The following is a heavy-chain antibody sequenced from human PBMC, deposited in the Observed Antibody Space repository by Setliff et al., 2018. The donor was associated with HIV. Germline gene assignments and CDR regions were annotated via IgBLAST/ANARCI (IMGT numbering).Heavy chain of an antibody. D-gene: IGHD3-3*01. CDR1: GYTFTSYD. CDR3: ARALAGGPYYDFWSGSYRDQYNYMDV. Sequence: ASVKVPCKASGYTFTSYDIHWVRQATGQGLEWMGWMNPNSGNTGYAQKFQDRVTLTRNTSISIAYMELSGLTSEDTAVYYCARALAGGPYYDFWSGSYRDQYNYMDVWGKGTKVTVSS. CDR2: MNPNSGNT. J-gene: IGHJ6*03. V-gene: IGHV1-8*02.